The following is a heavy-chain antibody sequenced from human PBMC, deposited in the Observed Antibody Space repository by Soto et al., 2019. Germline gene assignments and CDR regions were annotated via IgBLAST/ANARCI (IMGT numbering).Heavy chain of an antibody. J-gene: IGHJ6*02. D-gene: IGHD3-3*01. CDR2: MSYDGNNK. V-gene: IGHV3-49*04. Sequence: PGGTLRLSCAASVFSLRNYALHWVRQAPVKGLEWLAVMSYDGNNKYAASVKGRFTISRDDSKSIAYLQMNSLKTEDTAVYYCTPGLWSGYYAYGMDVWGQGTTVTVSS. CDR1: VFSLRNYA. CDR3: TPGLWSGYYAYGMDV.